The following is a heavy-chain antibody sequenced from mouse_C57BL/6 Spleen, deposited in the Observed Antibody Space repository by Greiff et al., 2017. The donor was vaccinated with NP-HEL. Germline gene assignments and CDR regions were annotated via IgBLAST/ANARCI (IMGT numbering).Heavy chain of an antibody. D-gene: IGHD4-1*01. Sequence: DVKLQESGGGLVKPGGSLKLSCAASGFTFSSYAMSWVRQTPEKRLEWVATISDGGSYTYYPDNVKGRFTISRDNAKNNLYLQMSHLKSEDTAMYYCARDLLTGTGYYAMDYWGQGTSVTVSS. J-gene: IGHJ4*01. CDR2: ISDGGSYT. V-gene: IGHV5-4*01. CDR1: GFTFSSYA. CDR3: ARDLLTGTGYYAMDY.